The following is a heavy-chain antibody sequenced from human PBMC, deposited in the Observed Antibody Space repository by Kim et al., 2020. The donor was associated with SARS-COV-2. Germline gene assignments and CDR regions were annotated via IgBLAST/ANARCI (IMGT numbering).Heavy chain of an antibody. J-gene: IGHJ3*02. D-gene: IGHD3-3*01. CDR3: SRAGATIFGVVSAFDI. CDR1: GGSISSGGYY. CDR2: IYYSGST. V-gene: IGHV4-31*03. Sequence: SETLSLTCTVSGGSISSGGYYWSWIRQHPGKGLEWIGYIYYSGSTYYNLSLKSRVTISVDTSKNQFSLKLSSVTAADTAVYYCSRAGATIFGVVSAFDIWGQGTMVTVSS.